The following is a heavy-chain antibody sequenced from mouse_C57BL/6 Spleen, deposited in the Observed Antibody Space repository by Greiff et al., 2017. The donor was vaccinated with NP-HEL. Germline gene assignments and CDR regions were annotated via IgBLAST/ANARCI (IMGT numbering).Heavy chain of an antibody. V-gene: IGHV7-3*01. J-gene: IGHJ3*01. CDR3: VRVGFAFAY. CDR1: GFTFTDYY. Sequence: EVKVVESGGGLVQPGGSLSLSCAASGFTFTDYYMSWVRQPPGKALEWLGFIRNKANGYTTDYSASVKGRFTISRDTSQSILLLQMNALEAEDSATYYGVRVGFAFAYWGQGALVTVSA. CDR2: IRNKANGYTT.